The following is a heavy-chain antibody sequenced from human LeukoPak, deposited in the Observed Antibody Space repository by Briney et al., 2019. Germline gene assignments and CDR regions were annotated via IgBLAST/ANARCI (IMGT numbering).Heavy chain of an antibody. D-gene: IGHD3-3*02. CDR1: GYTFTGYY. Sequence: ASVTVSCKASGYTFTGYYMHWVRQAPGQGLEWMGWINPNSGGTNYAQKFQGRVTMTRDTSISTAYMELSRLRSDDTAVYYCAREVIFGVVIGTSLDYWGQGTLVTVSS. CDR2: INPNSGGT. V-gene: IGHV1-2*02. CDR3: AREVIFGVVIGTSLDY. J-gene: IGHJ4*02.